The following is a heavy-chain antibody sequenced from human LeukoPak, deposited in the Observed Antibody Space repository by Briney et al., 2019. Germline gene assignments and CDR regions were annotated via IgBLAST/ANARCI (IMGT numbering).Heavy chain of an antibody. CDR1: GFSFSSYG. V-gene: IGHV3-23*01. CDR3: AKDFCDFFPPLFDS. CDR2: ISGLSGRT. J-gene: IGHJ4*01. Sequence: GGSLRLSCATSGFSFSSYGMSWVRQAPGKGLEWVSSISGLSGRTYYADSVKGRVTISRDNSKNALSLQMNSLRAEDTAVYYRAKDFCDFFPPLFDSWGHGTLVTVSP. D-gene: IGHD2-21*02.